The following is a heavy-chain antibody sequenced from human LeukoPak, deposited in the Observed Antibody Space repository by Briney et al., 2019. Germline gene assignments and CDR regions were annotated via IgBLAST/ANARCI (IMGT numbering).Heavy chain of an antibody. CDR3: ARGYGDYGRYYYYMDV. CDR1: GFTVSSNY. Sequence: GGSLRLSCAASGFTVSSNYMSWVRQAPGKGLEWVSIIYSGGSTFYADSVKGRFTISRDNSKNTLYLQMNSLRAEDTAVYYCARGYGDYGRYYYYMDVWGKGTTVTVSS. CDR2: IYSGGST. J-gene: IGHJ6*03. V-gene: IGHV3-53*01. D-gene: IGHD4-17*01.